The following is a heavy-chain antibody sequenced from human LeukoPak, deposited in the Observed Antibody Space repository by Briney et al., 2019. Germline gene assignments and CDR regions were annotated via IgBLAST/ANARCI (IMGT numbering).Heavy chain of an antibody. J-gene: IGHJ4*02. CDR1: GGSISSYY. CDR3: ARTLIIAVAGTAEYYFDY. CDR2: IYYSGST. D-gene: IGHD6-19*01. V-gene: IGHV4-59*08. Sequence: PSETLSLTCTVSGGSISSYYWSWIRQPPGKGLEWIGYIYYSGSTNYNPSLKSRVTISVDTSKNQFSLKLSSVTAADTAVYYCARTLIIAVAGTAEYYFDYWGQGTLVTVSS.